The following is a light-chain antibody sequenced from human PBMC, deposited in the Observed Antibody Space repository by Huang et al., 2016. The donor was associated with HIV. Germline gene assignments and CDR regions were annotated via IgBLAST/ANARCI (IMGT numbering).Light chain of an antibody. V-gene: IGKV1-39*01. CDR3: QQSFSVPRT. J-gene: IGKJ1*01. Sequence: DIQMTQSPPSLSASVGDMVTFTCRANQNITKSLNWYQQKPGKAPKLLIYTASTLESGVPSRFSGGGSESRFTLNITNLQPEDFATYYCQQSFSVPRTFG. CDR2: TAS. CDR1: QNITKS.